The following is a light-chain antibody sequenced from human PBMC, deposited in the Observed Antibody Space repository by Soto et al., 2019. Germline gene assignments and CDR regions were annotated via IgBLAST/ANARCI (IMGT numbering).Light chain of an antibody. CDR3: QHYGTSTWT. Sequence: EFVLTQSPGTLSLSPGERVTLSCRASQSVSSSYLAWYQQKPDQAPRLLICGASSRATGIPDRFSGSGSGTDFTLTISRLEPEDFAVYYCQHYGTSTWTFGQGTKVEIK. J-gene: IGKJ1*01. CDR2: GAS. CDR1: QSVSSSY. V-gene: IGKV3-20*01.